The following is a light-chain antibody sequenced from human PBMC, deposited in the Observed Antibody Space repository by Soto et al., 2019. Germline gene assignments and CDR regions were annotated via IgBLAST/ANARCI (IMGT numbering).Light chain of an antibody. CDR2: EVS. CDR3: AAWHDSLNGPI. J-gene: IGLJ2*01. CDR1: SSDVGGYNY. Sequence: QSALTQPASVSGSPGQSITISCTGTSSDVGGYNYVSWYQQHPGKAPKLMIYEVSNRPSGVSNRFSGSKSGNTASLTISGLQAEDEADYYCAAWHDSLNGPIFGGGTKLTVL. V-gene: IGLV2-14*01.